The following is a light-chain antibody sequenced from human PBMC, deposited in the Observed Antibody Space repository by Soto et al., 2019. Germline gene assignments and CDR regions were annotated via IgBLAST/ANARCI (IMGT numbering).Light chain of an antibody. CDR2: KAS. Sequence: DIQMTQSPSTLSASVGDRVTITCRASQSISSWLAWYQQKPGKAPKLRIYKASSLESGVPSRFSGSGSGTEFTLTISRLQPDDFATYYCQQYNTIVKTFGQGTKVEIK. CDR3: QQYNTIVKT. V-gene: IGKV1-5*03. J-gene: IGKJ1*01. CDR1: QSISSW.